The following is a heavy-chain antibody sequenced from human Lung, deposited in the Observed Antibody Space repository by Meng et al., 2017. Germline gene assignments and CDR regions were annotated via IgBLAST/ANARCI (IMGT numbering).Heavy chain of an antibody. V-gene: IGHV4-34*01. CDR2: INHSGST. CDR1: GGSFSDYY. Sequence: VRRKQWGAGLLKPSETLSLTCVVSGGSFSDYYWSWIRQPPGKGLEWIGEINHSGSTNYNPSLERRATISVDTSQNNLSLKLSSVTAADSAVYYCARGPTTMAHDFDYWGQGTLVTVSS. D-gene: IGHD4-11*01. CDR3: ARGPTTMAHDFDY. J-gene: IGHJ4*02.